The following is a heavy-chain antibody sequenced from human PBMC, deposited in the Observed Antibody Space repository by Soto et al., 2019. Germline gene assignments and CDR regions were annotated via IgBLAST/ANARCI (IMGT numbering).Heavy chain of an antibody. CDR3: ARAPPVVGATGWFDP. J-gene: IGHJ5*02. CDR1: GYTFTSYG. CDR2: ISAYNGNT. D-gene: IGHD1-26*01. V-gene: IGHV1-18*01. Sequence: ASVKVSCKASGYTFTSYGISWVRHAPGQGLEWMGWISAYNGNTNYAQKLQGRVTMTTDTSTSTAYMELRSLRSDDTAVYYCARAPPVVGATGWFDPWGQGTLVTVSS.